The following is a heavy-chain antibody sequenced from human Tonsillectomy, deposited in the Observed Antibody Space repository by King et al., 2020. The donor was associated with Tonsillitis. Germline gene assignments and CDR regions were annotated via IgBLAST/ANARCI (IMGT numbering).Heavy chain of an antibody. CDR3: NRCAMEWLLTGYYSYGLDV. CDR2: IKSKTDGGTT. Sequence: VQLVESGGGLVKPGGSLRLSCAVSGFTFSNAWMSWVRQAPGKGLEWVGRIKSKTDGGTTDYAAPVKGRFTISRDDSKNTLYLQMNSLKTEDTAVYYCNRCAMEWLLTGYYSYGLDVWGQGTTVTVSS. J-gene: IGHJ6*02. CDR1: GFTFSNAW. D-gene: IGHD3-3*01. V-gene: IGHV3-15*01.